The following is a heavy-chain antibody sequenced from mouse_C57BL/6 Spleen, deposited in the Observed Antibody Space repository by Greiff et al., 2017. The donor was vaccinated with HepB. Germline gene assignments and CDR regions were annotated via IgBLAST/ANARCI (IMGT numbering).Heavy chain of an antibody. D-gene: IGHD2-10*02. Sequence: QVQLQQPGAELVKPGASVKMSCKASGYTFTSYWITWVKQRPGQGLEWIGDIYPGSGSTNYNEKFKSKATLTVDTSSSTAYMQLSSLTSEDSAVYYCARSGLGYGNSFDYWGQGTTLTVSS. CDR2: IYPGSGST. J-gene: IGHJ2*01. CDR1: GYTFTSYW. CDR3: ARSGLGYGNSFDY. V-gene: IGHV1-55*01.